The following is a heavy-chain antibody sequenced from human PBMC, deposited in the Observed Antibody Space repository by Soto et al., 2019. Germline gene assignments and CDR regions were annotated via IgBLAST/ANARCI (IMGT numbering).Heavy chain of an antibody. V-gene: IGHV4-39*01. CDR2: IYYSGST. D-gene: IGHD6-13*01. Sequence: PSETLSLTCTVSGGSISSSSYYWGWIRQPPGKGLEWIGSIYYSGSTYYNPSLKSRVTISVDTSKNQFSLKLSSVTAADTAVYYCARTRTYSSSWFPHFDYWGQGPLVTVSS. CDR1: GGSISSSSYY. J-gene: IGHJ4*02. CDR3: ARTRTYSSSWFPHFDY.